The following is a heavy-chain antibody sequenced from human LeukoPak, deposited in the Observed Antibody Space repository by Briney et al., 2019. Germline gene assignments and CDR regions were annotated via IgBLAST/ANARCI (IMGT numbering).Heavy chain of an antibody. D-gene: IGHD1-26*01. CDR3: ARDLLFRTYYFDY. CDR2: ISSSSTTI. J-gene: IGHJ4*02. V-gene: IGHV3-48*02. Sequence: GGPLRLSCAASGFTFSSYSLNWVRQAPGKGLEWVSYISSSSTTIYYADSVKGRFTISRDNAKNSLYLQMNSLRDEDTAVYYCARDLLFRTYYFDYWGQGTLVTVSS. CDR1: GFTFSSYS.